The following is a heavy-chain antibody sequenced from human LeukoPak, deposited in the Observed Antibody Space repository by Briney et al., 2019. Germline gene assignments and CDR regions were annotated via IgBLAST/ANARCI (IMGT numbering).Heavy chain of an antibody. J-gene: IGHJ6*02. Sequence: ASVKVSCKASGYTFTSYYMHWVRQAPGQGLEWTGIISPSGGSTSYAQKFQGRVTMTRDTSTSTVYMELSSLRSEDTAVYYCARAKIVLMVYAHLGDNYYYYGMDVWGQGTTVTVSS. CDR2: ISPSGGST. CDR3: ARAKIVLMVYAHLGDNYYYYGMDV. V-gene: IGHV1-46*01. CDR1: GYTFTSYY. D-gene: IGHD2-8*01.